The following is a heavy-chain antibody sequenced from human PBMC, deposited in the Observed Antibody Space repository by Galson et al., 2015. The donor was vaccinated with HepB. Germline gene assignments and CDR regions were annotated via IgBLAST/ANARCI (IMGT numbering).Heavy chain of an antibody. CDR2: ISGSGTYK. Sequence: SLRLSCAASGFTFSSYNMNWVRQAPGKGLEWVSSISGSGTYKYYADSVKGRFTISRDNAKNSLYLQMSSLRAEDTALYYCACYDSSLYSPNYFDHWGQGTLVTVSS. CDR1: GFTFSSYN. D-gene: IGHD3-22*01. J-gene: IGHJ4*02. V-gene: IGHV3-21*01. CDR3: ACYDSSLYSPNYFDH.